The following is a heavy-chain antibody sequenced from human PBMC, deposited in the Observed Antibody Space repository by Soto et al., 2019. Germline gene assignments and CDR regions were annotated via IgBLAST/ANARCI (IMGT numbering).Heavy chain of an antibody. CDR3: AKDAYTPIRTTAHDSGGLDH. V-gene: IGHV3-30*18. CDR1: GFTFRFYD. J-gene: IGHJ4*02. D-gene: IGHD4-4*01. Sequence: QVQLVESGGGVVQPGRSLRLSCATSGFTFRFYDMHWVRQAPGKGLEWVAIISRDGNNKDYGVSVKGRFTISRDNSKNTLYLQMNSLRGEDTAVYYCAKDAYTPIRTTAHDSGGLDHWGRGTLVTVSS. CDR2: ISRDGNNK.